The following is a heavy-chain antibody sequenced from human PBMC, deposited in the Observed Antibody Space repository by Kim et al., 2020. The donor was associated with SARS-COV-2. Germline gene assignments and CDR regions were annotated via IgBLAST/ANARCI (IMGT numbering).Heavy chain of an antibody. D-gene: IGHD3-10*01. Sequence: ASVKVSCKASGYTFTGYYMHWVRQAPGQGLEWMGWINPNSGGTNYAQKFQGWVTMTRDTSISTAYMELSRLRSDDTAVYYCARVKIYGPTPSYYGSVLNLGMDVWGQGTTVTVSS. CDR1: GYTFTGYY. V-gene: IGHV1-2*04. J-gene: IGHJ6*02. CDR2: INPNSGGT. CDR3: ARVKIYGPTPSYYGSVLNLGMDV.